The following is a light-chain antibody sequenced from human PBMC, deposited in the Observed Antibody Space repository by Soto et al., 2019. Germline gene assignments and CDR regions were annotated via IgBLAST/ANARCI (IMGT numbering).Light chain of an antibody. J-gene: IGKJ1*01. CDR2: DAS. V-gene: IGKV1-5*01. CDR1: QSISSW. CDR3: QQYNSYS. Sequence: DIQMTQSPSTLSASVGDRCTITCRASQSISSWLAWYQQKPGNAPNLLIYDASNLESGVPSRFSGSGSGTEFTLTISSLQPDDFATYYCQQYNSYSFGQGTKVDIK.